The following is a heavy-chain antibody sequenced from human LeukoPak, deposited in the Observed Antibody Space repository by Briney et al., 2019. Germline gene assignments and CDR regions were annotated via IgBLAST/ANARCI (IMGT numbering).Heavy chain of an antibody. CDR2: IYYSGST. D-gene: IGHD6-19*01. J-gene: IGHJ1*01. V-gene: IGHV4-39*07. CDR3: ARGDATSGQFQH. CDR1: GGSISSSSYY. Sequence: SETLSLTCTVSGGSISSSSYYWGWIRQPPGKGLECLGSIYYSGSTYYNPSLKSRVTISVDKSKNQFSLKLSSVTAADTAVYYCARGDATSGQFQHWGQGTLVTVSS.